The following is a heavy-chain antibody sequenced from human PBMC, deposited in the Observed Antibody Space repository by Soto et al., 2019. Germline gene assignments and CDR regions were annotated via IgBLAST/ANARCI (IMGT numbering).Heavy chain of an antibody. CDR1: GASISSHN. V-gene: IGHV4-4*07. Sequence: PSETLSLTCSVSGASISSHNWVWIRQPAGKGPEWVGRINIGGAINYSPSLKTRVTMSIDTSKNQFSLHLRSVTAADTVMYFCARDRGDYNSSWFWYTSHWGPGTLVTVSS. D-gene: IGHD3-22*01. CDR2: INIGGAI. CDR3: ARDRGDYNSSWFWYTSH. J-gene: IGHJ1*01.